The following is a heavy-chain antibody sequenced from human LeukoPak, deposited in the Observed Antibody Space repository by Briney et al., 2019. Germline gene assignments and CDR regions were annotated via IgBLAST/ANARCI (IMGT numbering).Heavy chain of an antibody. J-gene: IGHJ3*02. D-gene: IGHD3-10*02. V-gene: IGHV4-30-2*01. CDR2: IYHSGST. CDR1: GGSISSGGYS. Sequence: SQTLSLTCAVSGGSISSGGYSWSWIWQPPGKGLEWIGYIYHSGSTYYNPSLKSRVTISVDRSKNQFSLKLSSVTAADTAVYYCASSYYVHAFDIWGQGTMVTVSS. CDR3: ASSYYVHAFDI.